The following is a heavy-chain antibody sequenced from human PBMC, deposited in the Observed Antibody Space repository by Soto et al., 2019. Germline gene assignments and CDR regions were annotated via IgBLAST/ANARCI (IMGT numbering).Heavy chain of an antibody. J-gene: IGHJ5*02. CDR3: ARAWKGSSWYWNWFDP. V-gene: IGHV1-3*01. Sequence: FQGRVTITRDTSASTAYMELSSLRSEDTAVYYCARAWKGSSWYWNWFDPWGQGTLVTVSS. D-gene: IGHD6-13*01.